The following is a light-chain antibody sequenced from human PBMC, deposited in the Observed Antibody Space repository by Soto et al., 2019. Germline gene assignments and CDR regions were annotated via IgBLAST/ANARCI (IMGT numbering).Light chain of an antibody. CDR2: GAS. CDR1: QSVSLSY. Sequence: EIVLTQSPGTLSLSAGERATLSCRASQSVSLSYLAWYQQKPGQPPRLLIYGASSRATGIPDRFSGSGSGKDFTLTISRLEPEDFAVYYCQQFGSSPPVTFGGGTKVEIK. CDR3: QQFGSSPPVT. V-gene: IGKV3-20*01. J-gene: IGKJ4*01.